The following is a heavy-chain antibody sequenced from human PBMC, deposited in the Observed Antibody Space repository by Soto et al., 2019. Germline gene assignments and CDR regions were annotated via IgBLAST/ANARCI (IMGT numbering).Heavy chain of an antibody. J-gene: IGHJ4*02. CDR1: GFTFSNAW. V-gene: IGHV3-15*07. Sequence: PGGSLRLSCAASGFTFSNAWMNWVRQAPGKGLEWVGRIKSKTDGGTTDYAAPVKGRFTISRDDSKNTLYLQMNSLKTEDTAVYYCTTDESPGVYGDYVDLGYWGQGTLVTVYS. D-gene: IGHD4-17*01. CDR2: IKSKTDGGTT. CDR3: TTDESPGVYGDYVDLGY.